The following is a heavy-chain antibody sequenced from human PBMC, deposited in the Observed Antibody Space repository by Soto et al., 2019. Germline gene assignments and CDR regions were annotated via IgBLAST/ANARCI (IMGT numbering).Heavy chain of an antibody. D-gene: IGHD3-22*01. CDR3: AKAVIPNRYYFDY. CDR1: GFTFSSYA. V-gene: IGHV3-23*01. J-gene: IGHJ4*02. Sequence: EVQLLESGGGLVQPGGSLRLSCAASGFTFSSYAMNCVRQAPGNGLEWVSAISGSGGRTYYADSVKGRFTISRDNSKNTLYLQMSSLRAEDTAVYYCAKAVIPNRYYFDYWGQGTLVTVSS. CDR2: ISGSGGRT.